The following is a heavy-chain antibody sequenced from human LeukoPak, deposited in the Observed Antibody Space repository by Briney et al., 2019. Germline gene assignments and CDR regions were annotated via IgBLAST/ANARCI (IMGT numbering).Heavy chain of an antibody. CDR3: ARGLVDSYGYATPLYGMDV. CDR1: GFTFSSYA. J-gene: IGHJ6*02. D-gene: IGHD5-18*01. V-gene: IGHV3-23*01. Sequence: GGSLRLSCAASGFTFSSYAMSWVRQAPGKGLEWVSAISGSGGSTYYADSVKGRSTISRDNSKNTLYLQMNSLRAEDTAVYYCARGLVDSYGYATPLYGMDVWGQGTTVTVSS. CDR2: ISGSGGST.